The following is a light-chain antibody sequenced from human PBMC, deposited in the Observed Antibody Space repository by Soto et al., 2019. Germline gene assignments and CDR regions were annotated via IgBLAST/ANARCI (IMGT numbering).Light chain of an antibody. J-gene: IGLJ1*01. CDR1: NSNIGGNT. V-gene: IGLV1-44*01. Sequence: QSVLTQPPSASGTPGQRVTISCSGSNSNIGGNTVNWYQQLPGAAPKLLIYSNDQRPSGVPDRFSGSKFGTTASLAITGLQAEDEADYYCQSYDSALSGYVFGTGTKVTVL. CDR3: QSYDSALSGYV. CDR2: SND.